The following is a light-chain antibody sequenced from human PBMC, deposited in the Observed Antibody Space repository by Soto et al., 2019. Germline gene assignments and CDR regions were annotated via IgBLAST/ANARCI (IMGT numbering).Light chain of an antibody. Sequence: EIVVTQSPGTLSLSPGERATLSCRASQSVRNSHLAWYQQKPGQPPRLLISRAASRAPGIPDRFSGSGSGTGFPLSISKLEPEDSALYYCQQYGDSPWTVGLGTKVDSK. CDR3: QQYGDSPWT. J-gene: IGKJ1*01. V-gene: IGKV3-20*01. CDR1: QSVRNSH. CDR2: RAA.